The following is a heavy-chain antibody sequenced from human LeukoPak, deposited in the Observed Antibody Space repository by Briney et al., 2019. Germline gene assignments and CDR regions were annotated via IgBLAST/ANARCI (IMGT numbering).Heavy chain of an antibody. Sequence: PGGSLRLSCAASGFTFSSYAMSWVRQAPGKGLEWVSAISSSSSYIYYADSVKGRFTISRDNAKNSLYLQMNSLRAEDTAVYYCARDDDILTGYPFDYWGQGTLVTVSS. V-gene: IGHV3-21*01. CDR2: ISSSSSYI. D-gene: IGHD3-9*01. J-gene: IGHJ4*02. CDR3: ARDDDILTGYPFDY. CDR1: GFTFSSYA.